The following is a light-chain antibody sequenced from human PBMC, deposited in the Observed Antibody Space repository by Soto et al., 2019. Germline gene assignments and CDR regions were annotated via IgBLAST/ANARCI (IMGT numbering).Light chain of an antibody. Sequence: ALTQPRSLSGSPGQSVTISCTGPTIGAHSFVSWYQDRPDKVPKLLIYDVSQRPSGIPDRFSGSRSANTASLTISGLQADDAAAYYCCSYTGNKVFVFGTGTKVTVL. J-gene: IGLJ1*01. V-gene: IGLV2-11*01. CDR2: DVS. CDR3: CSYTGNKVFV. CDR1: TIGAHSF.